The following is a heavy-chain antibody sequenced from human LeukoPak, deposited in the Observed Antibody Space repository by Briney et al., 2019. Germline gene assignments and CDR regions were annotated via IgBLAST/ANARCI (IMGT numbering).Heavy chain of an antibody. Sequence: SETPSLTCTVSGGSISSYYWSWIRQPARKGLEWIGRIYTSGSTNYNPSLKSRVTMSVDTSKNQFSLKLSSVTAADTAVYYCARDNPIQLWLGPYYYYMDVWGKGTTVTVSS. J-gene: IGHJ6*03. CDR1: GGSISSYY. CDR2: IYTSGST. CDR3: ARDNPIQLWLGPYYYYMDV. V-gene: IGHV4-4*07. D-gene: IGHD5-18*01.